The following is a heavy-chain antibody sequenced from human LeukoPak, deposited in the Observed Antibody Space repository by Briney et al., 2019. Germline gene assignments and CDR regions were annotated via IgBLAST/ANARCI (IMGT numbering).Heavy chain of an antibody. J-gene: IGHJ4*02. CDR3: ARDWFHAIDY. CDR2: ISSSTSSI. CDR1: GFTFSDYS. D-gene: IGHD2/OR15-2a*01. V-gene: IGHV3-21*01. Sequence: GGSLRLSCAASGFTFSDYSMNWVRQAPGKGLEWVSSISSSTSSIYYADSVKGRFTISRDNAKNSLYLQMNSLRAEDTAVYYCARDWFHAIDYWGQGTLVTVSS.